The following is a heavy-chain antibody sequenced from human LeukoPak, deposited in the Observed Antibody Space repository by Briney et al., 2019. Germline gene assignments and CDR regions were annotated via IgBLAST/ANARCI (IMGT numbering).Heavy chain of an antibody. Sequence: QPGGSLRLSCATSGFTFSSYAMSWVRQAPGKGLEWVSAISGSGGSTYYADSVKGRFTISRDNSKNTLYPQMNSLRAEDTAVYYCAKGHYYGSGSRFDYWGQGTLVTVSS. V-gene: IGHV3-23*01. J-gene: IGHJ4*02. CDR3: AKGHYYGSGSRFDY. CDR2: ISGSGGST. CDR1: GFTFSSYA. D-gene: IGHD3-10*01.